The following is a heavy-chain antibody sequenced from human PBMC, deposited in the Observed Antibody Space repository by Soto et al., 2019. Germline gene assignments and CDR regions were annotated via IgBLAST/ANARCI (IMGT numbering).Heavy chain of an antibody. CDR1: GFTFSNAW. D-gene: IGHD2-21*01. CDR3: TTRILTTCPVFDY. V-gene: IGHV3-15*07. CDR2: MKRKIDGGAT. Sequence: EVQLVESGGGLVKPGGSLRLSCAVSGFTFSNAWRNWVRQAPGKGLEWVGRMKRKIDGGATDYAAPVKGRFTISRADSKHTLYLQMNSLTTEDTAVYYCTTRILTTCPVFDYWGQGTLVTVSS. J-gene: IGHJ4*02.